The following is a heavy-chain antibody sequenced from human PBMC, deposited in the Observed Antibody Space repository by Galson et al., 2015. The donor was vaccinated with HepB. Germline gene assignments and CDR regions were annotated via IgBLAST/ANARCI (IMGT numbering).Heavy chain of an antibody. CDR3: AWSSTWTPSFDP. CDR1: GFTVSSNY. J-gene: IGHJ5*02. CDR2: IYRGGST. V-gene: IGHV3-66*02. D-gene: IGHD2-2*01. Sequence: SLRLSCAASGFTVSSNYMSWVRQAPGKGLEWVSVIYRGGSTYYADYVKGRFTISRDNSKNTLYLQMNSLSAEDTAVYYCAWSSTWTPSFDPWGQGTLVTVSS.